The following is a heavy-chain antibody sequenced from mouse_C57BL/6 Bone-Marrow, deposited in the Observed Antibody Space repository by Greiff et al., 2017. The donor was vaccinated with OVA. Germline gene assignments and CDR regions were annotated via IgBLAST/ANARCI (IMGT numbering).Heavy chain of an antibody. V-gene: IGHV5-9-1*02. CDR2: ISSGGDYI. J-gene: IGHJ2*01. Sequence: EVNVVESGEGLVKPGGSLKLSCAASGFTFSSYAMSWVRQTPEKRLEWVAYISSGGDYIYYADTVKGRFTISRDNARNTLYLQMSSLKSEDTAMYYCTRDWDEDYFDYWGQGTTLTVSS. CDR3: TRDWDEDYFDY. D-gene: IGHD4-1*01. CDR1: GFTFSSYA.